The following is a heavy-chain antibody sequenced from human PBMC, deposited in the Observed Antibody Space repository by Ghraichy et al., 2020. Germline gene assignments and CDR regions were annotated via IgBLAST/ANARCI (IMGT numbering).Heavy chain of an antibody. J-gene: IGHJ4*02. D-gene: IGHD6-19*01. CDR3: AKGDRNSGWYE. V-gene: IGHV3-23*01. CDR1: GVTVSGSV. CDR2: ISGSGAIT. Sequence: GGSLRLSCAASGVTVSGSVMSWVRQAPGKGLEWVSAISGSGAITNYPESVKGRFTVSRDNSKNTLYLQMNSLRAEDTAIYYCAKGDRNSGWYEWGQGTLVTVSS.